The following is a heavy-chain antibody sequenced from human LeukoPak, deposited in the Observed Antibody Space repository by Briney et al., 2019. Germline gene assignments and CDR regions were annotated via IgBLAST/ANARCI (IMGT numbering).Heavy chain of an antibody. D-gene: IGHD3-10*01. J-gene: IGHJ4*02. CDR2: ISYDGSNK. CDR3: AKGQEYYYGSGSYRFDY. Sequence: QPGGSLRLSCAASGFTFSSYAMHWVRQAPGKGLEWVAVISYDGSNKYYADSVKGRFTISRDNSKNTLYLQMNSLRAEDTAVYYCAKGQEYYYGSGSYRFDYWGQGTLVTVSS. CDR1: GFTFSSYA. V-gene: IGHV3-30-3*01.